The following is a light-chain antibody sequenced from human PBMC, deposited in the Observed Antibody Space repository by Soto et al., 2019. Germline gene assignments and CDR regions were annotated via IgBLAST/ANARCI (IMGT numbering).Light chain of an antibody. CDR1: SSDVGAYNY. Sequence: QSALTQPRSVSGSPGQSVTISCTGTSSDVGAYNYVSWYQQHPGKAPKLMIYDVIKRPSGVPDRFSGSKSGSTASLTISGLQAEDEDDYFCCSYAGRYTYVFGTGTKLTVL. V-gene: IGLV2-11*01. CDR3: CSYAGRYTYV. J-gene: IGLJ1*01. CDR2: DVI.